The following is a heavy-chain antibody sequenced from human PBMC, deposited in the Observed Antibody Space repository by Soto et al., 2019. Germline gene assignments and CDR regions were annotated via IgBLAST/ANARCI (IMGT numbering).Heavy chain of an antibody. CDR2: IYYSGST. Sequence: SETLSLTCTVSGSSVSSGSYYWSWLRQPPGKGLEWIGYIYYSGSTHYNPSLKSRVTISVDTSKNQFSLKLSSVTAADTALYYCASVNYGDYPFFFEYWGQGTLVTVSS. J-gene: IGHJ4*02. V-gene: IGHV4-61*01. CDR1: GSSVSSGSYY. D-gene: IGHD4-17*01. CDR3: ASVNYGDYPFFFEY.